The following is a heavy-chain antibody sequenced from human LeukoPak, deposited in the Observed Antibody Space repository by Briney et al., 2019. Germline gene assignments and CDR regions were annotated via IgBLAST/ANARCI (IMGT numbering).Heavy chain of an antibody. V-gene: IGHV4-38-2*02. CDR3: ARDDAFDI. Sequence: SETLSLTCTVSGYSISSGYYWGWIRQPPGKGLEWIGSIYHSGSTYYNPSLKSRVTISVDTSKNQFSLKLSSVTAADTAVYYCARDDAFDIWGQGTMVTVSS. J-gene: IGHJ3*02. CDR1: GYSISSGYY. CDR2: IYHSGST.